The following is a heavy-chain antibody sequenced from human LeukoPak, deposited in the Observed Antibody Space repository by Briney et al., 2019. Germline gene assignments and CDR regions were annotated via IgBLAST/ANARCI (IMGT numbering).Heavy chain of an antibody. CDR3: ARGMGYSFHAFDI. Sequence: PSQTLSLTCTVSGGSISSGGYYWSWIRQHPGKGLEWIGYIYYSGSTNYNPSLKSRVTISVDTSKNQFSLKLSSVTAADTAVYYCARGMGYSFHAFDIWGQGTMVTVSS. V-gene: IGHV4-61*08. CDR2: IYYSGST. CDR1: GGSISSGGYY. D-gene: IGHD5-18*01. J-gene: IGHJ3*02.